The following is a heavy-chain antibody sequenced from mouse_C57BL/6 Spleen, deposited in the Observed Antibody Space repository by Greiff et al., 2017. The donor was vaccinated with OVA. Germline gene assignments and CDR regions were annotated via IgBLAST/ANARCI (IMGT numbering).Heavy chain of an antibody. CDR3: ARKGSGYPSYWYFDV. V-gene: IGHV5-2*03. Sequence: EVMLVESGGGLVQPGESLKLSCESNEYEFPSHDMSWVRKTPEKRLELVAAINSDGGSTYYPDTMERRFIISRDNTKKTLYLQMSSLRSEDTALYYCARKGSGYPSYWYFDVWGTGTTVTVSS. CDR1: EYEFPSHD. D-gene: IGHD3-2*02. CDR2: INSDGGST. J-gene: IGHJ1*03.